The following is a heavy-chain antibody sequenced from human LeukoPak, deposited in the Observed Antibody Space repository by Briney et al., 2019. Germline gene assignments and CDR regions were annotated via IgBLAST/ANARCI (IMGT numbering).Heavy chain of an antibody. CDR1: GGSISSGGYY. V-gene: IGHV4-30-2*01. Sequence: SETLSLTCTVSGGSISSGGYYWSWIRQPPGTGREWIGYIYHSGSTYYNPPLKSRVTISVDRSKNQFSLKLSSVTAADTAVYYCARVGVVTPAAFDYWGQGTLVTVSS. CDR2: IYHSGST. D-gene: IGHD4-23*01. J-gene: IGHJ4*02. CDR3: ARVGVVTPAAFDY.